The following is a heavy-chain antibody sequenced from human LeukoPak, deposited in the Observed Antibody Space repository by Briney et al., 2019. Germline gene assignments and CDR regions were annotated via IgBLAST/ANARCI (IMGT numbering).Heavy chain of an antibody. J-gene: IGHJ4*02. CDR1: GGSISTYY. CDR3: ARAGYCSGGSCYALDY. Sequence: SETLSLTCTVSGGSISTYYWSWIRQPPGKGLDWIGYIYYSGSTKYNPSLKSRITISVDTSKNQSSLKLSSVTAADTAVYYCARAGYCSGGSCYALDYWGQGTLVTVSS. CDR2: IYYSGST. V-gene: IGHV4-59*08. D-gene: IGHD2-15*01.